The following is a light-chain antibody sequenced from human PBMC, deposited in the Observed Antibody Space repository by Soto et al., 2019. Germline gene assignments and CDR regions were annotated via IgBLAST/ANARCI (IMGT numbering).Light chain of an antibody. J-gene: IGKJ5*01. Sequence: DVQMTQSPASLSASVGDRVTIACRAGQPIADYLNWYQQKPGEAPKVLIFGPSSLRKGVPSRFSVNGYGTDFTPTNNTLQPEDFATYDYQQTHAVPLTFDQAT. CDR3: QQTHAVPLT. V-gene: IGKV1-39*01. CDR1: QPIADY. CDR2: GPS.